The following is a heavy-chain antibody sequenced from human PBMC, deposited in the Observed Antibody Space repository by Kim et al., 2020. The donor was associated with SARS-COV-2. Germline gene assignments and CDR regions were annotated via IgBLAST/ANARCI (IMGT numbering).Heavy chain of an antibody. V-gene: IGHV7-4-1*02. Sequence: ASVKVSCKASGYTFTSYAMNWVRQAPGQGLEWMGWINTNTGNPTYAQGFTGRFVFSLDTSVSTAYLQISSLKAEDTAVYYCASPGYCSSTSCYNFDYWGQGTLVTVSS. CDR3: ASPGYCSSTSCYNFDY. J-gene: IGHJ4*02. D-gene: IGHD2-2*02. CDR1: GYTFTSYA. CDR2: INTNTGNP.